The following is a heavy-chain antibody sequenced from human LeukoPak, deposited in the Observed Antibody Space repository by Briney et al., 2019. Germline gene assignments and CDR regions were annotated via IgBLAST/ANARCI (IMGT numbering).Heavy chain of an antibody. J-gene: IGHJ6*02. Sequence: PGGSLRLSCAASGFTFSSYWMSWVRQAPGKGLEWVANIKQDGSEKYYVDSVKGRFTISRDNAKNSLYLQMNSLRAEDTAVYYCARDRDYYDSSGYYRYYGMDVWGHGTTVTVSS. CDR1: GFTFSSYW. CDR3: ARDRDYYDSSGYYRYYGMDV. V-gene: IGHV3-7*03. CDR2: IKQDGSEK. D-gene: IGHD3-22*01.